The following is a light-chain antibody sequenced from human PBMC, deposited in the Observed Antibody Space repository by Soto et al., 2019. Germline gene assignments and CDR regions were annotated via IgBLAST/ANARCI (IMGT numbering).Light chain of an antibody. CDR1: QDIRTY. V-gene: IGKV1-39*01. CDR3: QQTFSTLLIT. Sequence: QMTQSPSSLSASVGDGVTITCRASQDIRTYLNWYQQKPGKAPKLLISAASSLQSGVPSRFRARGSGTDFTLTISTLQPEDFATYYCQQTFSTLLITFGQGTRLEVK. CDR2: AAS. J-gene: IGKJ5*01.